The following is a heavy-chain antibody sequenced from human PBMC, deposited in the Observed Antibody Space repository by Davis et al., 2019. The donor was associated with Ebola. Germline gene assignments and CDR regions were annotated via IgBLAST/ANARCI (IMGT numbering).Heavy chain of an antibody. J-gene: IGHJ6*02. CDR1: GFTFSSYG. CDR3: AKDDIVGSGWYRNYYYYYYGMDV. Sequence: GESLKISCAASGFTFSSYGMHWVRQAPGKGLEWVAVISYDGSNKYYADSVKGRFTISRDNSKNTLYLQMNSLRAEDTAVYYCAKDDIVGSGWYRNYYYYYYGMDVWGQGTTVTVSS. D-gene: IGHD6-19*01. CDR2: ISYDGSNK. V-gene: IGHV3-30*18.